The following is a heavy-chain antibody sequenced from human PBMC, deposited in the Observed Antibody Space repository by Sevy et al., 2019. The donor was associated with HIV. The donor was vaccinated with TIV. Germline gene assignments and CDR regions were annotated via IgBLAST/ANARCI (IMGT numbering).Heavy chain of an antibody. Sequence: GGSLRLSCAASGFTFSSYGMHWDRQAPGKGLEWVAVISYDGSNKYYADSVKGRFTISRDNSKNTLYLQMNSLRAEDTAVYYCAKPYYDFWSGYPPGDYWGQGTLVTVSS. D-gene: IGHD3-3*01. CDR1: GFTFSSYG. CDR3: AKPYYDFWSGYPPGDY. J-gene: IGHJ4*02. V-gene: IGHV3-30*18. CDR2: ISYDGSNK.